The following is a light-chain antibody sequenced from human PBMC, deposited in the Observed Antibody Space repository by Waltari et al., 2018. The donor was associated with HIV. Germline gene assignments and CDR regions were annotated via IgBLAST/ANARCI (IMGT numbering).Light chain of an antibody. V-gene: IGLV2-14*01. CDR3: ASFTTNRILV. CDR1: SSDVGACIS. CDR2: EVS. J-gene: IGLJ2*01. Sequence: QSALTQPASVSGSPGQSITISCTGTSSDVGACISVYWYQQHADKAPKLIIFEVSNRPSGISNRFSGSKSGNTASLTISGLQTEDEADYYCASFTTNRILVFGGGTKVTVL.